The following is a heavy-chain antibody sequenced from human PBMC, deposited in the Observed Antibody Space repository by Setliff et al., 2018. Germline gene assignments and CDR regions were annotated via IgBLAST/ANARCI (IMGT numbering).Heavy chain of an antibody. V-gene: IGHV1-18*01. J-gene: IGHJ3*01. CDR3: ARFGGSCSSSSCYASDL. Sequence: GASVKVSCKASGYTFSTYGLHWVRQAPGQGPEWMGMIITNTGKTSYAQKFQGRVTMTTDTSTGTGYMELRSLRSDDTAVYFCARFGGSCSSSSCYASDLWGQGTMVTVSS. CDR1: GYTFSTYG. CDR2: IITNTGKT. D-gene: IGHD2-2*01.